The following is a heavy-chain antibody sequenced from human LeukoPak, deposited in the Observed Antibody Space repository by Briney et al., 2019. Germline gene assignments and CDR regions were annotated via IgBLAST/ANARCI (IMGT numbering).Heavy chain of an antibody. CDR2: ISYDGSNK. CDR1: GFTFSSYG. J-gene: IGHJ4*02. Sequence: GGSLRLSCAASGFTFSSYGMHWVRQAPGKGLEWVAVISYDGSNKYYADSVKGRFTISRDNSKNTLYLQMNSLRAEDTAVYYCAIDLRYYESSGYLDYCGQGTLVTVSS. V-gene: IGHV3-30*03. D-gene: IGHD3-22*01. CDR3: AIDLRYYESSGYLDY.